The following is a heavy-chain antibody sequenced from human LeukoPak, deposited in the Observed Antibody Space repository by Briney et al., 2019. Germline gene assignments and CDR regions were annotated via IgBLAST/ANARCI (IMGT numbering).Heavy chain of an antibody. J-gene: IGHJ4*02. CDR1: GFTFSSYW. CDR2: INSDGSST. V-gene: IGHV3-74*01. CDR3: AGPTCLRGAYCSTNF. Sequence: GGSLRLSCAASGFTFSSYWMHWVRQAPGKGLVWVSRINSDGSSTRHADSVKGRFTISRDNAKNSMYLQMSSLRAEDTAVYYCAGPTCLRGAYCSTNFWGQGTLVTVSS. D-gene: IGHD2-2*01.